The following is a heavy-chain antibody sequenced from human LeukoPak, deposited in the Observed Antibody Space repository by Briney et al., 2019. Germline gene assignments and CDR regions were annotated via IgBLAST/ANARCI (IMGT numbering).Heavy chain of an antibody. CDR1: GFTFSSYA. J-gene: IGHJ4*02. CDR2: ISGSGGNT. Sequence: PSGGSLRLSCAASGFTFSSYAMSWVRQAPGKGLEWVPAISGSGGNTYYADSVKGRFTMSRDNSKNTLYLQMNSLRAEDTAVYFCAKTVSGSHSYQGGDYWGQGTLVTVST. V-gene: IGHV3-23*01. CDR3: AKTVSGSHSYQGGDY. D-gene: IGHD3-16*02.